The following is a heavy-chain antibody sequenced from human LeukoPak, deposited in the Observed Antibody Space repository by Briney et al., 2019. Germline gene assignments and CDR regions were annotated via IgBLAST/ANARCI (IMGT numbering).Heavy chain of an antibody. D-gene: IGHD4-17*01. J-gene: IGHJ4*02. V-gene: IGHV3-30-3*01. CDR3: AKDFTPYGDYYFDY. CDR1: GFTFSSYA. Sequence: QTGGSLRLSCAASGFTFSSYAMHWVRQAPGKGLEWVAVISYDGSNKYYADSVKGRFTISRDNSKNTLYLQMNSLRAEDTAVYYCAKDFTPYGDYYFDYWGQGTLVTVSS. CDR2: ISYDGSNK.